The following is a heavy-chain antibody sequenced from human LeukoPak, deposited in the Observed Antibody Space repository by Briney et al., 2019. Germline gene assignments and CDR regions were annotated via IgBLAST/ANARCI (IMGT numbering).Heavy chain of an antibody. D-gene: IGHD4-23*01. J-gene: IGHJ1*01. V-gene: IGHV4-39*07. CDR1: GGSISSSIYY. Sequence: PSETLSLTCTVSGGSISSSIYYWGWIRQPPGKGLEWIGTIYYSGSTYYTPSLKSRVTISVDTSKNQFSLKLSSVTAADTAVYYCASGKVGYFQHWGQGALVTVSS. CDR2: IYYSGST. CDR3: ASGKVGYFQH.